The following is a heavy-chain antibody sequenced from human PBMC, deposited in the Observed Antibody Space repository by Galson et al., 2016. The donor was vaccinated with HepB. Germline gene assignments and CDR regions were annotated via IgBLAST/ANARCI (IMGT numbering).Heavy chain of an antibody. CDR2: ISSSSRYI. Sequence: SLRLSCAASGFSFSSYGMNWVRQAPGKGLEWVSSISSSSRYIYYADSLKGRFTISRDNAKNSLYLQMNSLRAEDTAVYYCARGRYDFWSGPSRRAFDIWGQGTMVTVSS. J-gene: IGHJ3*02. CDR3: ARGRYDFWSGPSRRAFDI. V-gene: IGHV3-21*01. D-gene: IGHD3-3*01. CDR1: GFSFSSYG.